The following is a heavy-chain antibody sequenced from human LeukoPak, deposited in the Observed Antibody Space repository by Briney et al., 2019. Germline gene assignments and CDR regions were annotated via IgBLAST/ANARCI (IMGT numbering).Heavy chain of an antibody. CDR3: ATDGAGFDT. V-gene: IGHV3-11*01. Sequence: PGGSLRLSCAASVFAFNDYYMSWIRQAPGKGLEWLSYINIGGTNTHYADSVKCRFTISRDNAKNSLYLDMNNLRAEDTAVYYCATDGAGFDTWGQGVLVTVSS. D-gene: IGHD3-16*01. CDR1: VFAFNDYY. J-gene: IGHJ5*02. CDR2: INIGGTNT.